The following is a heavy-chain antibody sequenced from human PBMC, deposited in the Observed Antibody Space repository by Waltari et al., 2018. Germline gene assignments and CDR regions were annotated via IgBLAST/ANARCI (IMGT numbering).Heavy chain of an antibody. J-gene: IGHJ1*01. Sequence: QVQLQESGPGLVKPSETLSLTCTVSGYSISSGYYWGWIRQHPGKGLEWIGSIYHSVSTHYNPSLKSRVTISVDTSKNQCSLKLGSVTAADTAVYYCARDRGRCSGGSCYSEYFQHWGQGTLVTVSS. D-gene: IGHD2-15*01. CDR1: GYSISSGYY. V-gene: IGHV4-38-2*02. CDR3: ARDRGRCSGGSCYSEYFQH. CDR2: IYHSVST.